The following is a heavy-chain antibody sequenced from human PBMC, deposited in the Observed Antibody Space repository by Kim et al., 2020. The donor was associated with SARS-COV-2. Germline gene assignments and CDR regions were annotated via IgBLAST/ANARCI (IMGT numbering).Heavy chain of an antibody. CDR1: GFTFISYA. Sequence: GGSLRLSCAASGFTFISYAMSWVRQAPGKGLEWVSAISGSGGSTYYADSVKGRFTISRDNSKNTLYLQMNSLRAEDAAEYYCAKARVTAVGRVAAFDIWGQGAMVTVSS. J-gene: IGHJ3*02. V-gene: IGHV3-23*01. D-gene: IGHD5-18*01. CDR3: AKARVTAVGRVAAFDI. CDR2: ISGSGGST.